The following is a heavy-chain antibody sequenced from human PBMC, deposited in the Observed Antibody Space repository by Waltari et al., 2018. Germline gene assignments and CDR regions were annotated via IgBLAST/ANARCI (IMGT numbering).Heavy chain of an antibody. J-gene: IGHJ4*02. CDR2: IYTTAST. CDR3: ASTNYYDSSGYYLFDY. V-gene: IGHV4-4*07. CDR1: GGSISSYY. D-gene: IGHD3-22*01. Sequence: QVQLQESGPGLVKPSETLSLTCTVSGGSISSYYWSWIRQPAGKGLEWIGRIYTTASTNSNPSLKRRVTMSVDTSKNQCSLKLSSVTAADTAVYYCASTNYYDSSGYYLFDYCGQGTLVTVSS.